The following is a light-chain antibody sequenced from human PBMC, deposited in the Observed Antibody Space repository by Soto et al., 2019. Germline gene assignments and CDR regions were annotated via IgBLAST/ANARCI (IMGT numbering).Light chain of an antibody. Sequence: EIVLTQSPGTLSLSPGERATLSCRASQSISSSFLAWYQHKPGQAPRLLIYGASNRATGIPDRFSGSGSGTDFTLTISRLEPEDFAVYYCQQYGPSPYAFGQGTTLEIK. V-gene: IGKV3-20*01. J-gene: IGKJ2*01. CDR3: QQYGPSPYA. CDR1: QSISSSF. CDR2: GAS.